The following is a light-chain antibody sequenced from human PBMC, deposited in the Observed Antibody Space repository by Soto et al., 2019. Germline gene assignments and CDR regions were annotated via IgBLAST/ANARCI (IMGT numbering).Light chain of an antibody. J-gene: IGKJ4*01. CDR1: QGISSA. Sequence: AIQLTQSPSPLSASVGDRVTITCRASQGISSALAWYQQKPGKAPKLLIYDASSLESGVPSRFSGSGSGTDFTLTISSLQPEDFATYYCQQFNNYPTFGGGTKVEIK. V-gene: IGKV1D-13*01. CDR2: DAS. CDR3: QQFNNYPT.